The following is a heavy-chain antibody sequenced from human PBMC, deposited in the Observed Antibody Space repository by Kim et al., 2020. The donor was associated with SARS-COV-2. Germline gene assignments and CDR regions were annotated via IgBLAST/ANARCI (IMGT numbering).Heavy chain of an antibody. CDR1: GFTFSSYR. V-gene: IGHV3-74*01. CDR2: IKHDGSTT. Sequence: GGSLRLSCAASGFTFSSYRMHWVRQAPGKGLVWVSRIKHDGSTTAYADSVKGRFTISRDNAENTLYLQMDSLSAEDTAVYYCVRDLEWLLYDYWGQGTLV. CDR3: VRDLEWLLYDY. J-gene: IGHJ4*02. D-gene: IGHD3-3*01.